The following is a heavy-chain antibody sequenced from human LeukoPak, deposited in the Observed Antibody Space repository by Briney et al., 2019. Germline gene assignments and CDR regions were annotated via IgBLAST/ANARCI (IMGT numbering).Heavy chain of an antibody. CDR3: ANQQPSGSYYNLLDY. CDR1: GFTFSSYA. V-gene: IGHV3-23*01. CDR2: ISGSGGST. J-gene: IGHJ4*02. Sequence: GGSLRLSCAASGFTFSSYAMSWVRQAPGKGLEWVSAISGSGGSTYYADSVRGRFTISRDNSKNTLYLQMNSLRAEDTAVYYCANQQPSGSYYNLLDYWGQGTLVTVSS. D-gene: IGHD3-10*01.